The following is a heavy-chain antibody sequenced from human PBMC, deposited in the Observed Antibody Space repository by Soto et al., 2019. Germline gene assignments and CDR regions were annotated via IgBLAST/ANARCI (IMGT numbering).Heavy chain of an antibody. V-gene: IGHV4-59*01. CDR1: GGSISSYY. CDR2: IYYSGST. J-gene: IGHJ3*02. CDR3: ASMKSWELRAFDI. D-gene: IGHD1-26*01. Sequence: QVQLQESGPGLVKPSETLSLTCTVSGGSISSYYWSWIRQPPGKGLEWIGYIYYSGSTNYNPSLKSRVTISVDTSKNQFSLKLSSVTAADTAVYYCASMKSWELRAFDIWGQGTMVTVSS.